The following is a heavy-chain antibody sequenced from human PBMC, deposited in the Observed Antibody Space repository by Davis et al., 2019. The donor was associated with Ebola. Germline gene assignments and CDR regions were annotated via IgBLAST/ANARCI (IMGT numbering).Heavy chain of an antibody. J-gene: IGHJ6*02. CDR3: APRRALSRSLYYGMDV. D-gene: IGHD3-3*02. CDR2: INHSGST. CDR1: GGSFSGYY. Sequence: SETLSLTCAVYGGSFSGYYWSCLRPPPSPGLASLGEINHSGSTNYNPSLKSRVTISVDTSKNQFSLKLSSVTAADTAVYYCAPRRALSRSLYYGMDVWGQGTKVTVSS. V-gene: IGHV4-34*01.